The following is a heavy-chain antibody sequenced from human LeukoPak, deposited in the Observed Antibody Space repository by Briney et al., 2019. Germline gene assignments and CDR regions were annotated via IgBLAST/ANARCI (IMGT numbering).Heavy chain of an antibody. Sequence: GGSLRLSCAASGFTFSTFGMHCVRHAPGKGLECVAFIRFDGGHKYYADSVKGRFTISRDSPKNALYLQMNSLAAEATAVCDCAQSSAGFDWLLGLDYWGQGTLVTVSS. J-gene: IGHJ4*02. CDR2: IRFDGGHK. CDR3: AQSSAGFDWLLGLDY. D-gene: IGHD3-9*01. V-gene: IGHV3-30*02. CDR1: GFTFSTFG.